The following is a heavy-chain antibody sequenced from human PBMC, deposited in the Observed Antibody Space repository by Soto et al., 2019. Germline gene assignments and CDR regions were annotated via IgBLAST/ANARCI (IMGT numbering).Heavy chain of an antibody. Sequence: SSETLSLTCPVYGGSFSGYYWSWIRQPPGKGLEWIGEINHSGSTNYNPSLKSRVTISVDTSKNQFSLKLSSVTAADTAVYYCARSSRILWFGELFFDYWGQGTLVTVSS. CDR3: ARSSRILWFGELFFDY. J-gene: IGHJ4*02. CDR2: INHSGST. CDR1: GGSFSGYY. V-gene: IGHV4-34*01. D-gene: IGHD3-10*01.